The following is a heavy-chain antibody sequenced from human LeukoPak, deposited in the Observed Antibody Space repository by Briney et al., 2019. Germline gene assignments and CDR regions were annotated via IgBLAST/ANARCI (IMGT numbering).Heavy chain of an antibody. D-gene: IGHD2-21*02. CDR3: ARVRSNYHCGGDCYSGPFDY. V-gene: IGHV1-2*02. J-gene: IGHJ4*02. Sequence: ASVTVSCKASGDTFTGYYMHWVRQAPGQGLELMGWINPNSGGTNYAQKFQGRVTMTRDTSISTAYMELSRLRSDDTAVYYCARVRSNYHCGGDCYSGPFDYWGQGTLVTVSS. CDR1: GDTFTGYY. CDR2: INPNSGGT.